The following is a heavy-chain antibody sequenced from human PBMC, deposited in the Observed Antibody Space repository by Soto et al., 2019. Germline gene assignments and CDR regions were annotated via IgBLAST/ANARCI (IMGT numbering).Heavy chain of an antibody. Sequence: GGSLRLSCSASGFTFSIYAMHWVRQAPGKGLEYVSAISSDGGTTYYADSVKGRFTISRDNAKNSLYLQMNSLRAEDTAVYYCAREGFRAVMSYYGMDVWGQGTTVTVSS. J-gene: IGHJ6*02. D-gene: IGHD3-16*01. CDR3: AREGFRAVMSYYGMDV. CDR1: GFTFSIYA. CDR2: ISSDGGTT. V-gene: IGHV3-64*04.